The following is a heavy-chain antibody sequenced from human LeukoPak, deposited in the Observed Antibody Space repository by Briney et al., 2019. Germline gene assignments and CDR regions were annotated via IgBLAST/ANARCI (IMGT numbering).Heavy chain of an antibody. CDR3: ARDLSGSTEIDY. CDR1: GYTFTGYY. J-gene: IGHJ4*02. CDR2: INPNSGGT. V-gene: IGHV1-2*02. Sequence: VSVKVSCKASGYTFTGYYMHWVRQAPGQGLEWMGWINPNSGGTNYAQKFQGRVTMTRDTSISTAYMELSRLRSDDTAVYYCARDLSGSTEIDYWGQGTLVTVSS. D-gene: IGHD1-26*01.